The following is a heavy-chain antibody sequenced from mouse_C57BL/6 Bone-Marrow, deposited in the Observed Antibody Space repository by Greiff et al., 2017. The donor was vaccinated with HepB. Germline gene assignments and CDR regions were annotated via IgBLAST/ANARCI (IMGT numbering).Heavy chain of an antibody. Sequence: QVQLKESGAELVRPGTSVKMSCKASGYTFTNYWIGWAKQRPGHGLEWIGDIYPGGGYTNYNEKFKGKATLTADKSSSTAYMQFSSLTSEDSAIYYCARWDLRWGYFDCWGQGTTLTVSS. V-gene: IGHV1-63*01. CDR1: GYTFTNYW. D-gene: IGHD2-12*01. J-gene: IGHJ2*01. CDR2: IYPGGGYT. CDR3: ARWDLRWGYFDC.